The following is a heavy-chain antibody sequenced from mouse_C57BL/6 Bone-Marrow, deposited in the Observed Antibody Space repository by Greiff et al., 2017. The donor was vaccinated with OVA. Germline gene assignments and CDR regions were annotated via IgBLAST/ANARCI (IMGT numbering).Heavy chain of an antibody. J-gene: IGHJ4*01. CDR1: GYTFTSYW. CDR2: IYPGSGST. D-gene: IGHD2-1*01. CDR3: AREGGKRYYAMDY. Sequence: VQLQQPGAELVKPGASVKMSCKASGYTFTSYWLTWVKQRPGQGLEWIGDIYPGSGSTNYNEKFKSKATLTVDTSSSTAYMQLSSLTSEDSAVYYCAREGGKRYYAMDYWGQGTSVTVSS. V-gene: IGHV1-55*01.